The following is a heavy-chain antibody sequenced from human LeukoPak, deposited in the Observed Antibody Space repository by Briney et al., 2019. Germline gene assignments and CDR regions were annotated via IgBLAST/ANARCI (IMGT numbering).Heavy chain of an antibody. CDR1: GGSISSGSYY. J-gene: IGHJ4*02. CDR3: ARDLYYDSSGRALDY. V-gene: IGHV4-61*02. D-gene: IGHD3-22*01. CDR2: IYTSGST. Sequence: PSETLSLTCTVSGGSISSGSYYWRWLRQPAGTGLEWIGRIYTSGSTNYNSSLKSRVTISIDTSKNQFSLKLSSVTAADTAVYYCARDLYYDSSGRALDYWGQGTLVTVSS.